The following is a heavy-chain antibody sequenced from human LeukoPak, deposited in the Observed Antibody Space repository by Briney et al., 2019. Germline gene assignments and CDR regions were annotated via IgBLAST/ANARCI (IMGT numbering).Heavy chain of an antibody. D-gene: IGHD2-15*01. CDR2: IYPGDSDT. Sequence: GESLKISCKASGYSFTNYWIAWVRQVPGKGLVWMGIIYPGDSDTRYSPSFQGQVTISADKSITTAYLQWSSLKASDTAIYYCSKVMSATGGAFDIWGQGTMVTVSS. V-gene: IGHV5-51*01. CDR1: GYSFTNYW. CDR3: SKVMSATGGAFDI. J-gene: IGHJ3*02.